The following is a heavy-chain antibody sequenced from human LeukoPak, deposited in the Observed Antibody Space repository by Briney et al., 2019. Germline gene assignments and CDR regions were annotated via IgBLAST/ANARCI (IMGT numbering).Heavy chain of an antibody. Sequence: KGKTDGGTTDYAASVKGRFSISRGDSKNTLDLQMNSLKADDTGVYYCATRRLFCTSSTCSRSQLEYWGQGTLVTVSS. V-gene: IGHV3-15*01. D-gene: IGHD2-2*01. CDR2: KGKTDGGTT. J-gene: IGHJ4*02. CDR3: ATRRLFCTSSTCSRSQLEY.